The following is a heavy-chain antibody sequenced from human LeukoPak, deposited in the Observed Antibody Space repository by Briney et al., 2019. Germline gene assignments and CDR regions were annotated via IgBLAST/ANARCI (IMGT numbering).Heavy chain of an antibody. CDR3: ARGAAAYYYYYYMDV. D-gene: IGHD2-15*01. V-gene: IGHV1-69*13. CDR2: ILPIFATS. J-gene: IGHJ6*03. Sequence: ASVKVSCKASGYTFTGYYMHWVRQAPGQGLEWMGWILPIFATSNYAQKFQGRVTIIADESTSTAYMELSSLTSEDTAVYYCARGAAAYYYYYYMDVWGKGTTVTVSS. CDR1: GYTFTGYY.